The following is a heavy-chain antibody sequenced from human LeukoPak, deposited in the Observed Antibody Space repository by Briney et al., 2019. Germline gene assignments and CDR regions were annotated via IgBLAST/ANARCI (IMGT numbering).Heavy chain of an antibody. J-gene: IGHJ3*02. CDR2: ISWDGSSK. V-gene: IGHV3-30*03. Sequence: GGSLRLSCAAPGFTFTHYGIHWVRQAPGKGLEWVAVISWDGSSKNYVDSVKGRFTISRDNSKNTLYLQMSYLTVDDTALYYCTTFDMWGQGTMVTVSS. CDR3: TTFDM. CDR1: GFTFTHYG.